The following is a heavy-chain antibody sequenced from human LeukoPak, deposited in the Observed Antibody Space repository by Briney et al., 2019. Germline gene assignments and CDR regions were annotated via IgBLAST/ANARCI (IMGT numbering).Heavy chain of an antibody. J-gene: IGHJ4*02. V-gene: IGHV3-30-3*01. CDR2: ISYDGSNK. Sequence: GGSLRLSCAASGFTFSSYAMHWVRQAPGKGLEWVAVISYDGSNKYYADSVKGRFTISRDNSKNTLYLQMNSLRAEDTAVYYCARDIVATTTLYYFDYWGQGTLVTVSS. CDR3: ARDIVATTTLYYFDY. D-gene: IGHD5-12*01. CDR1: GFTFSSYA.